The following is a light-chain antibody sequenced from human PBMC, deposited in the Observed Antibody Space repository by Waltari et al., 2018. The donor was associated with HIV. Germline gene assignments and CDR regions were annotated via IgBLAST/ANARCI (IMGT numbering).Light chain of an antibody. J-gene: IGLJ3*02. Sequence: QSALTQPRSVSGSPGQSVTLSCTGTSSDVGGYNYVSWYQQNPGKAPKFIIYDVTKRPSGVPDRFSGSKSGNTASLTISGLQAEDEADYYCCSYAGNYPVLFGGGTKLTVL. CDR3: CSYAGNYPVL. CDR2: DVT. CDR1: SSDVGGYNY. V-gene: IGLV2-11*01.